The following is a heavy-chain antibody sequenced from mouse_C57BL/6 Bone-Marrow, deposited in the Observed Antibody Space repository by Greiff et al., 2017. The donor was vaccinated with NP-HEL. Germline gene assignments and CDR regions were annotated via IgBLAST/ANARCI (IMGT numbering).Heavy chain of an antibody. V-gene: IGHV1-26*01. J-gene: IGHJ2*01. CDR3: ARSGGSNY. CDR2: INPNNGGT. D-gene: IGHD1-1*01. CDR1: GYTFTDYY. Sequence: VQLQQSGPELVKPGASVKISCKASGYTFTDYYMNWVKQSPGKSLEWIGDINPNNGGTSYNQKFKGKATLTVEKSSSTAYMELRSLTSEDSAVYYCARSGGSNYWGQGTTLTVSS.